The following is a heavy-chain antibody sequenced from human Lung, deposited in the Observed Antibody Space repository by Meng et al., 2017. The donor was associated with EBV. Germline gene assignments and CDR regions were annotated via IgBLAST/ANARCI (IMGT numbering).Heavy chain of an antibody. CDR3: AKVQRGTTVTTFFDY. J-gene: IGHJ4*02. CDR2: ISGSGGGT. V-gene: IGHV3-23*04. D-gene: IGHD4-17*01. Sequence: EVPLVESXXGWVQPGGXLLVAGIASGCTFNNYAMSWVPQAPGKGLEWVSSISGSGGGTYYADSVKGRYTISRDNSKNTLYLQMNSLRVEDTAVYYCAKVQRGTTVTTFFDYWGQGTLVTVSS. CDR1: GCTFNNYA.